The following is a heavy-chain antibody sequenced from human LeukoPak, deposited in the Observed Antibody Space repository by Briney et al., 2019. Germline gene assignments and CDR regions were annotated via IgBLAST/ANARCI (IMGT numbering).Heavy chain of an antibody. CDR3: ARTPIVLMVYAGYFDY. CDR2: ISYDGSNK. CDR1: GFTFSSYA. D-gene: IGHD2-8*01. V-gene: IGHV3-30*04. J-gene: IGHJ4*02. Sequence: GGSLRLSCAASGFTFSSYAMHWVRQAPGKGLEWVAVISYDGSNKYYADSVKGRFTISRDNSKNTLYLQMNSLRAEDTAVYYCARTPIVLMVYAGYFDYWGQGTLVTVSS.